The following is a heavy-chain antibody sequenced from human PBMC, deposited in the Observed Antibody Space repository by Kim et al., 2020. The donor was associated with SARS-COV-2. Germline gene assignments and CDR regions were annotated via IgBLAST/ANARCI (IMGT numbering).Heavy chain of an antibody. J-gene: IGHJ6*02. CDR1: GGSFSGYH. V-gene: IGHV4-34*01. Sequence: SETLSLTCAVYGGSFSGYHWSWIRQPPGKGLEWIGEIKHSGSTNYNPSLNSRVTKSVDTSKSQFSLKLRSVTAADTAVYYCARGRAGVVPSPILGIGPHYDYYAMDVWGQGTTVTVSS. CDR2: IKHSGST. CDR3: ARGRAGVVPSPILGIGPHYDYYAMDV. D-gene: IGHD2-2*02.